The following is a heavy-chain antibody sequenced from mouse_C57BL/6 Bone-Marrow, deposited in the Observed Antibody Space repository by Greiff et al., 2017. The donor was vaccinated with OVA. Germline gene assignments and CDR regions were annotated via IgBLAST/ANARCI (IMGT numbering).Heavy chain of an antibody. CDR1: GYTFTDYY. J-gene: IGHJ1*03. Sequence: VKLMESGAELVRPGASVKLSCKASGYTFTDYYINWVKQRPGQGLEWIARIYPGSGNTYYNEKFKGKATLTAEKSSSTAYMQLSSLTSEDSAVYFCARATYYYGSSSYWYFDVWGTGTTVTVSS. V-gene: IGHV1-76*01. D-gene: IGHD1-1*01. CDR3: ARATYYYGSSSYWYFDV. CDR2: IYPGSGNT.